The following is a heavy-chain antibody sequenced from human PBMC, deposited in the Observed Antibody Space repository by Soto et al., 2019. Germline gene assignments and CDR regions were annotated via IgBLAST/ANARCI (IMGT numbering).Heavy chain of an antibody. CDR3: ATGNRVWTGLQAVITAPGSFDP. Sequence: QVRLEESGGGGVQPGRSLRLSCASSGLNFGVYNMQLVRHAPGKGLVCVSVISYDGGNEYYADSVKGRFTISRENSENTLFLQMNSLRPEEAGVYYCATGNRVWTGLQAVITAPGSFDPVGQGAQVIVSS. V-gene: IGHV3-30*03. CDR2: ISYDGGNE. CDR1: GLNFGVYN. J-gene: IGHJ5*01. D-gene: IGHD3-22*01.